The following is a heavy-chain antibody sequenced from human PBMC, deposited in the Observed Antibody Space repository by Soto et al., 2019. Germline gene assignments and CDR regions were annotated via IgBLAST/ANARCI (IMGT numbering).Heavy chain of an antibody. Sequence: GASVKISCKASGGTFSSYAISGVRQAPGQGLEWMGGIIPIFGTANYAQKFQGRVTITADESTSTAYMELSSLRSEDTAVYYCASKGRTSGWYYFDYWGQGTLVTVSS. V-gene: IGHV1-69*13. CDR1: GGTFSSYA. CDR3: ASKGRTSGWYYFDY. J-gene: IGHJ4*02. CDR2: IIPIFGTA. D-gene: IGHD6-19*01.